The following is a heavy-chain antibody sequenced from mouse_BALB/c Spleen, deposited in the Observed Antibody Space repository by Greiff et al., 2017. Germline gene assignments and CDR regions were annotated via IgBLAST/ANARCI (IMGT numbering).Heavy chain of an antibody. D-gene: IGHD2-10*02. J-gene: IGHJ3*01. Sequence: VRLQESGAELARPGASVKLSCKASGYTFTDYYINWVKQRTGQGLEWIGEIYPGSGNTYYNEKFKGKATLTADKSSSTAYMQLSSLTSEDSAVYFCARSLYGNYPTWFAYWGQGTLVTVSA. CDR2: IYPGSGNT. CDR3: ARSLYGNYPTWFAY. CDR1: GYTFTDYY. V-gene: IGHV1-77*01.